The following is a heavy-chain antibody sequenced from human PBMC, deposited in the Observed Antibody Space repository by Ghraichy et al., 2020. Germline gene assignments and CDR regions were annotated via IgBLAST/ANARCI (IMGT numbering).Heavy chain of an antibody. CDR3: ARDLRYSSSSRYYYYYMDV. CDR1: GGTFSSYA. V-gene: IGHV1-69*13. J-gene: IGHJ6*03. D-gene: IGHD6-6*01. CDR2: IIPIFGTA. Sequence: SVKVSCKASGGTFSSYAISWVRQAPGQGLEWMGGIIPIFGTANYAQKFQGRVTITADESTSTAYMELSSLRSEDTAVYYCARDLRYSSSSRYYYYYMDVWGKGTTVTVSS.